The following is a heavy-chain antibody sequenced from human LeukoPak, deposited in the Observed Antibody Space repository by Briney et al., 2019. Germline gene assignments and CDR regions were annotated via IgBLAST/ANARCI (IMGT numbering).Heavy chain of an antibody. Sequence: SETLSLTCTVSGGSISSGGYYWSWIRQPPGKGLEWIGYIYHSGSTYYNPSLKSRVTISVDRSKNQFSLKLSSVTAADTAVYYCARFGSVIEVYFDYWGQGTLVTVSS. CDR1: GGSISSGGYY. CDR3: ARFGSVIEVYFDY. D-gene: IGHD3-22*01. CDR2: IYHSGST. J-gene: IGHJ4*02. V-gene: IGHV4-30-2*01.